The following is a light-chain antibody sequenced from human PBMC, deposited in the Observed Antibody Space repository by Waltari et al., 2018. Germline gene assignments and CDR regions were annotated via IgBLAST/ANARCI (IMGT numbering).Light chain of an antibody. CDR1: QSVSSSS. CDR3: QQYGSLPGT. CDR2: GAS. Sequence: EIALTQSPGTLSLSPGGRATLSCRASQSVSSSSLAWYQQNPGQAPRLLIYGASIRFTGIPDRFSGRGSGTDFTLTISRLEPDDFAVYYCQQYGSLPGTFGQGTKVEIK. V-gene: IGKV3-20*01. J-gene: IGKJ1*01.